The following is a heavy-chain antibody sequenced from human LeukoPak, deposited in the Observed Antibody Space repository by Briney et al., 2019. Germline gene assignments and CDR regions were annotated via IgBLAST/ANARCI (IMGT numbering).Heavy chain of an antibody. Sequence: SETLSLTCTVSGGSISTYYWSWVRQPPGKGLEWIGSIYYNGTTKYKPSLRVESPYQWTSKNQFSLKLNSVTAADTAVYYCVRADGIAAAGTSPFDYWGQGTLVTVSS. J-gene: IGHJ4*02. CDR3: VRADGIAAAGTSPFDY. CDR1: GGSISTYY. CDR2: IYYNGTT. D-gene: IGHD6-13*01. V-gene: IGHV4-59*01.